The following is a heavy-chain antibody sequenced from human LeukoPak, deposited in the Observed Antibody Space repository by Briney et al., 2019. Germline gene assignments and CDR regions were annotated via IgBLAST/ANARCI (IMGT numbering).Heavy chain of an antibody. CDR3: ARTNYYDSSGYQGAGTYYYGMDV. CDR1: GGTFSSYA. J-gene: IGHJ6*02. V-gene: IGHV1-69*04. Sequence: SVKVSCKASGGTFSSYAISWVRQAPGQGLEWMGRIIPIFGMTSYAQKFQGRVTFTADTSTDTAYMELSSLRSDDTAVYYCARTNYYDSSGYQGAGTYYYGMDVWGPGTTVTMSS. CDR2: IIPIFGMT. D-gene: IGHD3-22*01.